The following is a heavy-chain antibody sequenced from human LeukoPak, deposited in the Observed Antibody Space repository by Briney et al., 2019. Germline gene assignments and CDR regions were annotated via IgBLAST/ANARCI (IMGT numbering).Heavy chain of an antibody. V-gene: IGHV3-64*01. J-gene: IGHJ4*02. CDR3: ARRTNYLAFDY. CDR2: ISSNGGST. D-gene: IGHD4/OR15-4a*01. Sequence: PGGSLRLSCAASGFTFSSYAMHWVRQAPGKGLEYVSAISSNGGSTYYANSVKGRFTISRDNAKNSLYLQTNSLRAEDTAVYYCARRTNYLAFDYWGQGTLVTVSS. CDR1: GFTFSSYA.